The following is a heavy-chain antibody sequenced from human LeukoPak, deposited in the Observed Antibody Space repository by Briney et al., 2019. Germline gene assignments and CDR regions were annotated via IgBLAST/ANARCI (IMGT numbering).Heavy chain of an antibody. D-gene: IGHD3-16*01. J-gene: IGHJ4*02. CDR3: VRDCCLHTNFDY. CDR1: GFTFRNYW. Sequence: GGSLRLSCAASGFTFRNYWMGWVRQAPGKGLEWVANTKPDGTAEYYADSVRGRFTTSRDNANNFLYLQMNSLRGEDTAVYYCVRDCCLHTNFDYLGQGTLVTVSS. V-gene: IGHV3-7*01. CDR2: TKPDGTAE.